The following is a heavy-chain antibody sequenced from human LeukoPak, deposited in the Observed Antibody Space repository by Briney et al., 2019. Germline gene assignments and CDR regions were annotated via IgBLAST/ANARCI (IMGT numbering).Heavy chain of an antibody. CDR2: VKKDASEK. D-gene: IGHD1-26*01. J-gene: IGHJ3*01. V-gene: IGHV3-7*01. Sequence: GGSLRLSRAASGFTFSNNWMTWVRQAPGKGLEWVASVKKDASEKYYVDSVKGRFTISRDNAKNSLYLQMSSLRVEDTAVYYCARDLGYSGSYGAFDVWGLGTTVTVSS. CDR1: GFTFSNNW. CDR3: ARDLGYSGSYGAFDV.